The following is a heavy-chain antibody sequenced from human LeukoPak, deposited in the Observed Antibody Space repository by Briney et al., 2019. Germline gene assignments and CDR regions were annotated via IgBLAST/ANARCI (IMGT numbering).Heavy chain of an antibody. V-gene: IGHV4-61*02. CDR2: IYTSGST. Sequence: SETLSLTCTVSGGSISSGSYYWSWIRQPAGKGLEWIGRIYTSGSTNYNPSLKSRVTISVDTSKNQFSLKLRSVTAADTAVYYCARVFSYYNYMDVWGKGTTVTVSS. CDR3: ARVFSYYNYMDV. J-gene: IGHJ6*03. CDR1: GGSISSGSYY.